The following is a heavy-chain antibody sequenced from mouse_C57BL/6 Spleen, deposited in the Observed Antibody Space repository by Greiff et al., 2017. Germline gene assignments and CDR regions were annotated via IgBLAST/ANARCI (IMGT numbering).Heavy chain of an antibody. D-gene: IGHD1-1*01. J-gene: IGHJ1*03. CDR3: ASHYGSSSYWYFDV. Sequence: VQLQQPGAELVKPGASVKLSCKASGYTFTSYWMHWVKQRPGQGLEWIGMIHPNSGSTNYNEKFKSKATLTVDKSSSTAYMQLSSLTSEDSAVYYCASHYGSSSYWYFDVWGTGTTVTVSS. CDR1: GYTFTSYW. V-gene: IGHV1-64*01. CDR2: IHPNSGST.